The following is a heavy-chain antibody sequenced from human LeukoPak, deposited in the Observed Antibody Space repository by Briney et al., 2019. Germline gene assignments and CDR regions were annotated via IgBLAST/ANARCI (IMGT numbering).Heavy chain of an antibody. D-gene: IGHD6-13*01. Sequence: PGGSLRLSCAASGFTSSSYGMHWVRQAPGKGLEWVAFIRYDGSNKYYADSVKGRFTISRDNSKNTLYLQMNSLRAEDTAVYYCARDRYSSSPSDYWGQGTLVTVSS. V-gene: IGHV3-30*02. CDR3: ARDRYSSSPSDY. CDR2: IRYDGSNK. CDR1: GFTSSSYG. J-gene: IGHJ4*02.